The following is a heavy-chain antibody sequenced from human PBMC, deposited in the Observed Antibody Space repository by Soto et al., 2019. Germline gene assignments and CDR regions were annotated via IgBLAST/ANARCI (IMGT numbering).Heavy chain of an antibody. Sequence: EGQLLESGGNLIQPGRSLRLSCTDSGFNFTYNAMSCVRQAPGKGLQWVSTVSGHGENTYYAESVRGRFTISRDTSKNTLYLQMNSLRVEDTAVYYCARLPGGIAPRPAYWGQGTPVTVSS. CDR1: GFNFTYNA. CDR2: VSGHGENT. CDR3: ARLPGGIAPRPAY. V-gene: IGHV3-23*01. J-gene: IGHJ4*02. D-gene: IGHD6-6*01.